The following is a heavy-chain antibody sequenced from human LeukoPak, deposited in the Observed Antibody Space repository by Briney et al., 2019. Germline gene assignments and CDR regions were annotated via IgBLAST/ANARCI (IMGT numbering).Heavy chain of an antibody. Sequence: SGPTLVNPTQTLTLTCTFSGFSLSTRAVGVGWIRQPPGKALEWLALVYWDDDKRYSPSLKSSLTITKDTSKNQVVLTMTNMDPVDTATYYCAHSLPILTGFYDAFDVWGQGTMVTVSS. D-gene: IGHD3-9*01. CDR1: GFSLSTRAVG. V-gene: IGHV2-5*02. J-gene: IGHJ3*01. CDR2: VYWDDDK. CDR3: AHSLPILTGFYDAFDV.